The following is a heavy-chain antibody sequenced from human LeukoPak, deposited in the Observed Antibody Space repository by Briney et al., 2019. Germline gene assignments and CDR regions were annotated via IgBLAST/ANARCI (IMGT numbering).Heavy chain of an antibody. CDR3: ARGVAAADSNWFDP. CDR2: IYRSGST. D-gene: IGHD6-13*01. V-gene: IGHV4-39*07. CDR1: GDSISSSSYY. Sequence: ETLSLTCTVSGDSISSSSYYWGWIRQPPGKGLEWIGHIYRSGSTNYNPSLKSRVTISVDTSKNQFSLKLSSVTAADTAVYYCARGVAAADSNWFDPWGQGTLVTVSS. J-gene: IGHJ5*02.